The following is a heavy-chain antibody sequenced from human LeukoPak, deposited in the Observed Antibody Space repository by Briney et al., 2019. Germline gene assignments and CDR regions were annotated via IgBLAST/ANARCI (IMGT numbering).Heavy chain of an antibody. CDR2: IYYSGST. D-gene: IGHD3-22*01. CDR3: ARGYYYDSMGDAFDI. CDR1: GGSISSGDYY. V-gene: IGHV4-30-4*01. Sequence: SETLSLTCTVSGGSISSGDYYWSWIRQPPGKGLEWIGYIYYSGSTYYNPSLKSRVTIPVDTSKNQFSLKLSSVAAADTAVYYCARGYYYDSMGDAFDIWGQGTMVTVSS. J-gene: IGHJ3*02.